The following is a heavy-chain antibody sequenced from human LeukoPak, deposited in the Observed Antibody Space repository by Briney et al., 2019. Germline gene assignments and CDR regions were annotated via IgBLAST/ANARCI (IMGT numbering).Heavy chain of an antibody. CDR1: GYSISSGYY. CDR3: ASLRERSYYARGFDY. CDR2: IYYSGST. V-gene: IGHV4-38-2*02. D-gene: IGHD1-26*01. Sequence: PSETLSLTCTVSGYSISSGYYWGWIRQPPGKGLEWIGGIYYSGSTYYNPSLKSRVTISVDTSKNQFSLKLSSVTAADTAVYYCASLRERSYYARGFDYWGQGTLVTVSS. J-gene: IGHJ4*02.